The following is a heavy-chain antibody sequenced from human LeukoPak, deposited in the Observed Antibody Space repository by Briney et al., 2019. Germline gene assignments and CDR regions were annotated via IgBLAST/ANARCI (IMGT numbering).Heavy chain of an antibody. CDR3: ARPLTYYYDSSGFDY. D-gene: IGHD3-22*01. J-gene: IGHJ4*02. CDR2: INPNSGGT. CDR1: GYTFTGYY. Sequence: ASVKVSCKASGYTFTGYYMHWVRQAPGQGLGWMGWINPNSGGTNYAQKFQGRVTMTRDTSISTAYMELSRLRSDDTAVYYCARPLTYYYDSSGFDYWGQGTLVTVSS. V-gene: IGHV1-2*02.